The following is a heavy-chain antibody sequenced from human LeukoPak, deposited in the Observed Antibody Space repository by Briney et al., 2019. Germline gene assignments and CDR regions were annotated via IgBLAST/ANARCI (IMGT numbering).Heavy chain of an antibody. CDR1: GYIFTSYW. J-gene: IGHJ4*02. D-gene: IGHD3-9*01. Sequence: GESLKISCKGSGYIFTSYWIGWVRQMPGKGLGWMGIIYPGDSDTGDSPPFQGQVTNSVYKSILTAYMQWSSLKASDAAMYYCARREEYYDILTGSHSYDYWGQGTLVTVSS. CDR3: ARREEYYDILTGSHSYDY. CDR2: IYPGDSDT. V-gene: IGHV5-51*01.